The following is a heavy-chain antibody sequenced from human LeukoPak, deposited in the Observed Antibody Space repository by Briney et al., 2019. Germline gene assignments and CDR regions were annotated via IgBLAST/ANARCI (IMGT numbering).Heavy chain of an antibody. CDR1: GFTFSSYS. D-gene: IGHD6-13*01. J-gene: IGHJ4*02. Sequence: PGGSLRLSCAASGFTFSSYSMNWVRQAPGKGLEWVSSISSSSSYIYYADSVKGRFTISRDNAKNSLYLQMNSLRAEDTAVYYCARGRYSSSWKGMSYFDYWGQGTLVTVSS. V-gene: IGHV3-21*01. CDR2: ISSSSSYI. CDR3: ARGRYSSSWKGMSYFDY.